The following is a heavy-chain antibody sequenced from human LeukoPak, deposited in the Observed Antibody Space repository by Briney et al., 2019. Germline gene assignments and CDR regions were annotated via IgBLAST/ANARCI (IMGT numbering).Heavy chain of an antibody. D-gene: IGHD1-1*01. CDR3: AKDGYDYYYYYMDV. CDR1: GFTFSSYW. Sequence: GGSLGLSCAASGFTFSSYWMSWVRQAPGKGLEWVSAISGSGGSTYYADSVKGRFTISRDNSKNKLYLQMNSLRAEDTAVYYCAKDGYDYYYYYMDVWGKGTTVTVSS. J-gene: IGHJ6*03. V-gene: IGHV3-23*01. CDR2: ISGSGGST.